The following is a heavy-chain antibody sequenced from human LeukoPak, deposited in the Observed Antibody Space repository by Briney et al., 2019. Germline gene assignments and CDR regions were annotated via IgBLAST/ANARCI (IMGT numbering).Heavy chain of an antibody. Sequence: GESLKISCKGSGHSFTSDWIGWVRQMPGKGLEWMGIIYPGDSDTRYSPSFQGQVTISADKSISTAYLQWSSLKASDTAMYYCARHAAVAGLDAFDIWGQGTMVTVSS. CDR2: IYPGDSDT. CDR3: ARHAAVAGLDAFDI. D-gene: IGHD6-19*01. V-gene: IGHV5-51*01. J-gene: IGHJ3*02. CDR1: GHSFTSDW.